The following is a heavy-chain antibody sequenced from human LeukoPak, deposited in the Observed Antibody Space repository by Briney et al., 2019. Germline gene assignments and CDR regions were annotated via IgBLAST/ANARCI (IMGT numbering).Heavy chain of an antibody. CDR1: GGSISSFF. Sequence: SETLSLTCTVSGGSISSFFWSWIRHPPGKGLEWLGCIDYSGSTQYNPSLTSRVTISVDTSKQKFSLKLSSVTAADTAVYYCARDLELERNRWNYFESWGQGTLVTVSS. D-gene: IGHD1-1*01. CDR2: IDYSGST. CDR3: ARDLELERNRWNYFES. J-gene: IGHJ4*02. V-gene: IGHV4-59*01.